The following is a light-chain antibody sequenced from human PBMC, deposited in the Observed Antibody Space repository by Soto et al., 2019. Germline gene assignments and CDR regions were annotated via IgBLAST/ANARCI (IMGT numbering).Light chain of an antibody. J-gene: IGKJ4*01. CDR2: TAS. CDR1: QGISNY. Sequence: DIQMTQSPSSLSASVGDRVTITCRASQGISNYLAWYQQKPGKVPKLLIYTASTLQSGVPSRFSGSGSGTDFNLTISSLQHEDVATYYCQNYNSAPQLTFGGGTKVEMK. CDR3: QNYNSAPQLT. V-gene: IGKV1-27*01.